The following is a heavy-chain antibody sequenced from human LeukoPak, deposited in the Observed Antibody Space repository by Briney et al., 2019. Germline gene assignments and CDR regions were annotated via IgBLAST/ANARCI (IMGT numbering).Heavy chain of an antibody. CDR3: ARRGLRVVSSRDAFDI. V-gene: IGHV1-18*01. Sequence: GASVKVSCKASGYTFTSYGISWVRQAPGQGLEWMGWISAYNGNTNYAQKLQGRVTMTTDTSTSTAYMELRSLRSEDTAVYYCARRGLRVVSSRDAFDIWGQGTMVTVSS. CDR1: GYTFTSYG. CDR2: ISAYNGNT. D-gene: IGHD3-3*01. J-gene: IGHJ3*02.